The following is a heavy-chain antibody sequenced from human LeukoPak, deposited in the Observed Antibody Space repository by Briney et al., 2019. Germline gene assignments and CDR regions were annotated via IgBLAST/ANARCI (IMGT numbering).Heavy chain of an antibody. J-gene: IGHJ3*02. V-gene: IGHV3-48*04. D-gene: IGHD6-13*01. CDR2: ISSSGSTI. CDR1: GFTFSSYS. CDR3: AREGIADLNAFDI. Sequence: GGSLRLSCAASGFTFSSYSMNWVRQAPGKGLEWVSYISSSGSTIYYADSVKGRFTISRDNAKNSLYLQMNSLRAEDTAVYYCAREGIADLNAFDIWGQGTMVTVSS.